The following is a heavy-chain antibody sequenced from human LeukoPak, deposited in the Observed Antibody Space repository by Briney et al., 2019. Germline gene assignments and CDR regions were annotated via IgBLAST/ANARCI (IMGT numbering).Heavy chain of an antibody. CDR1: GFTFSSYA. D-gene: IGHD3-3*01. Sequence: AGGSLRLSCAASGFTFSSYAMSWVRQAPGKGLEWVSAISGSGGSTYYADSVKGRFTISRDNSKNTLYLQMNSLRAEDTAVYYCAEDPSITILPPNDYWGQGTLVTVSS. V-gene: IGHV3-23*01. CDR2: ISGSGGST. CDR3: AEDPSITILPPNDY. J-gene: IGHJ4*02.